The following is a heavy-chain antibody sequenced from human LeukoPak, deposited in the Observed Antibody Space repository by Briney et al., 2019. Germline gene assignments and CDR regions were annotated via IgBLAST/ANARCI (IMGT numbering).Heavy chain of an antibody. D-gene: IGHD5-18*01. J-gene: IGHJ4*02. CDR2: ISGSGVST. CDR3: AKAPANYVDTAMGTFDY. V-gene: IGHV3-23*01. CDR1: GFTFSSYG. Sequence: LAGGSLRLSCAASGFTFSSYGMSWVRQAPGKGLEWVSAISGSGVSTYYADSVKGRFTISRDIFKNTLYLQMNSLRAEDTAVYYCAKAPANYVDTAMGTFDYWGQGTLVTVSS.